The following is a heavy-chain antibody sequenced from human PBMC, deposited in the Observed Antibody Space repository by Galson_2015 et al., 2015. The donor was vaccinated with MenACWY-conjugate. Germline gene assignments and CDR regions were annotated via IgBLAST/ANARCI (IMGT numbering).Heavy chain of an antibody. CDR2: ISGYTGKT. CDR3: ARDFWEGPNWFDP. Sequence: SVKVSCKASGYNINDYGISWVRQAPGQGLEWMGWISGYTGKTQYLQKLQGRVTMTTERSTNTTYLELRSLRSDDSAIYYCARDFWEGPNWFDPWGQGTLVTVSS. D-gene: IGHD1-26*01. CDR1: GYNINDYG. J-gene: IGHJ5*02. V-gene: IGHV1-18*01.